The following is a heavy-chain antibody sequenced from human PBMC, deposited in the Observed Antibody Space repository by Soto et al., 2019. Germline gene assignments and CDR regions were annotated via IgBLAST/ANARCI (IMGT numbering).Heavy chain of an antibody. D-gene: IGHD6-13*01. J-gene: IGHJ5*02. Sequence: QVQLQQSGPGLVKPSQTLSLTCAISGDSVSSNSAAWNWIRQSPSGGLEWLGRTYYRSKWYNDYAVSVKSRITINPDTSKNQFSLQLNSVTPEDTAVYYCARGKRAAAGNRNWFDPWGQGTLVTVSS. V-gene: IGHV6-1*01. CDR1: GDSVSSNSAA. CDR2: TYYRSKWYN. CDR3: ARGKRAAAGNRNWFDP.